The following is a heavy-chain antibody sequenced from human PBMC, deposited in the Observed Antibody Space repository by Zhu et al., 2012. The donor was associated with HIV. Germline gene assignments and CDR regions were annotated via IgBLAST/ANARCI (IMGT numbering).Heavy chain of an antibody. CDR2: IYTSGST. J-gene: IGHJ3*02. V-gene: IGHV4-4*07. CDR3: ASTDYDILTGYYGAFDI. D-gene: IGHD3-9*01. CDR1: GGSISSYY. Sequence: QVQLQESGPGLVKPSETLSLTCTVSGGSISSYYWSWIRQPAGKGLEWIGRIYTSGSTNYNPSLKSRVTMSVDTSKNQFSLKLSSVTAADTAVYYCASTDYDILTGYYGAFDIWGQRGQWSPSLQ.